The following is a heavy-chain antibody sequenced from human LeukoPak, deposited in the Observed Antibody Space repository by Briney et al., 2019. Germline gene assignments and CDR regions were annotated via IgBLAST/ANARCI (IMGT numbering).Heavy chain of an antibody. D-gene: IGHD2-2*01. CDR2: IIPIFGTA. CDR1: GGTFSSYA. Sequence: SVKVSRKASGGTFSSYAISWVRQAPGQGLEWMGGIIPIFGTANYAQKFQGRVTITADESTSTAYMELSSLRSEDTAVYYCARNHCSSTSCYFWYFDYWGQGTLVTVSS. CDR3: ARNHCSSTSCYFWYFDY. V-gene: IGHV1-69*01. J-gene: IGHJ4*02.